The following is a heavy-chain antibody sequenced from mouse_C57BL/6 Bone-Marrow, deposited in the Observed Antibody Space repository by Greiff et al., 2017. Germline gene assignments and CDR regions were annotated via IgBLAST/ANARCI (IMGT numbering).Heavy chain of an antibody. CDR1: GYTFTSYW. V-gene: IGHV1-52*01. D-gene: IGHD3-2*02. CDR3: ERSVRQLRLLFAY. CDR2: IDPSDSEN. J-gene: IGHJ3*01. Sequence: QVQLQQPGAELVRPGSSVKLSCKASGYTFTSYWMHWVKQRPIQGLEWIGNIDPSDSENHYNQKFKDKATLTVDKSSSTAYMQLSSLTSEDSAVYYCERSVRQLRLLFAYWGQGTLVTVSA.